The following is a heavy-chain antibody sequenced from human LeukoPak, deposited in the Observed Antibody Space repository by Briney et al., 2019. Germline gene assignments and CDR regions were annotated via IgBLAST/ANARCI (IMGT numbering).Heavy chain of an antibody. J-gene: IGHJ4*02. CDR1: GGSISSYY. V-gene: IGHV4-59*01. CDR2: IYYSGST. CDR3: ARDLLFERFGD. D-gene: IGHD3-10*01. Sequence: NASETLSLTCTVSGGSISSYYWSWIRQPPGKGLEWIGYIYYSGSTNCNPSLKSRVTISVDTSKNQFSLKLSSVTAADTAVYYCARDLLFERFGDWGQGTLVTVSS.